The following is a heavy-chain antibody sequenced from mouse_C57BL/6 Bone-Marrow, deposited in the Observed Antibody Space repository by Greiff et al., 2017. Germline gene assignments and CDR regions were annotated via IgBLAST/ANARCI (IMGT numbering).Heavy chain of an antibody. J-gene: IGHJ4*01. V-gene: IGHV1-81*01. CDR1: GYTFTSYG. D-gene: IGHD2-3*01. CDR3: AERKNYDGYYGGGIDY. CDR2: IHPRSGNT. Sequence: VKLQQPGAELVRPGASVKLSCKASGYTFTSYGIRWVKQRTGQGLEWIGEIHPRSGNTYYNEKFKGKATLTVDKSSSTASMEISSLPSEDSAVXVCAERKNYDGYYGGGIDYWGQGTSVTVSS.